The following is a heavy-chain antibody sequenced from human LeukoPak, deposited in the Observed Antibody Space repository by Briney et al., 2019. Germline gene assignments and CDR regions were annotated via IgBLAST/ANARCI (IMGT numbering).Heavy chain of an antibody. V-gene: IGHV1-8*01. CDR1: GYTFTSYD. CDR2: MNPNSGNT. CDR3: ARGGDYYNSSGFPTDYYYGMDV. D-gene: IGHD3-22*01. Sequence: ASVKVSCKASGYTFTSYDINWVRQATGQGLEWMGWMNPNSGNTGYAQKFQGRVTMTRNASISTAYMELSSLRSEDTAVYYCARGGDYYNSSGFPTDYYYGMDVWGQGTTVTVSS. J-gene: IGHJ6*02.